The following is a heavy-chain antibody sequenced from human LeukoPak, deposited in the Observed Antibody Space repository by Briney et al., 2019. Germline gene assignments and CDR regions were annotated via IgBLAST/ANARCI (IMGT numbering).Heavy chain of an antibody. V-gene: IGHV7-4-1*02. CDR1: GYTFTSYA. D-gene: IGHD6-13*01. J-gene: IGHJ6*02. Sequence: ASVKVSCKASGYTFTSYAMNWVRQAPGQGLEWMGWINTNTGNPTYAQGFTGRFVFSLDTSVSTAYLQISSLKAEDTAVYYCARFWAAAGRYYGMDVWGQGTTVTDSS. CDR2: INTNTGNP. CDR3: ARFWAAAGRYYGMDV.